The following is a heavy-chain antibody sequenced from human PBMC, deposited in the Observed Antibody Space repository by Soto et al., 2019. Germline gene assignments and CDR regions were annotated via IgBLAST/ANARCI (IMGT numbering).Heavy chain of an antibody. Sequence: GGSLRLSCAASGFTFSSYEMNWVRQAPGKGLEWVSYISSGGSTIYYADSVKGRFTISRDNARSSLYLQMNSLRAEDTAAYYCAREGFSSYGMDVWGQGTTVTVSS. CDR1: GFTFSSYE. V-gene: IGHV3-48*03. CDR3: AREGFSSYGMDV. D-gene: IGHD6-19*01. J-gene: IGHJ6*02. CDR2: ISSGGSTI.